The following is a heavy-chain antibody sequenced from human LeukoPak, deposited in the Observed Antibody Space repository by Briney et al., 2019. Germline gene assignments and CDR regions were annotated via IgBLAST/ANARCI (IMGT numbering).Heavy chain of an antibody. CDR1: GFTFDDYA. V-gene: IGHV3-9*01. J-gene: IGHJ3*02. D-gene: IGHD3-16*02. Sequence: GGSLRLSCAASGFTFDDYAMHWVRQAPGKGLEWVSGISWNSGSIGYADSVKGRFTISRDNAKNSLYLQMNSLRAEDTALYYCAKGDYDYVWGSYLAFDIWGQGTKVTVSS. CDR2: ISWNSGSI. CDR3: AKGDYDYVWGSYLAFDI.